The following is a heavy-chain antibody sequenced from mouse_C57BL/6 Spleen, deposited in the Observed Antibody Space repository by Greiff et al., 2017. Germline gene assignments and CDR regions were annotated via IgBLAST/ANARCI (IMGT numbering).Heavy chain of an antibody. J-gene: IGHJ4*01. Sequence: EVQLQQSGTVLARPGASVKMSCKTSGYTFTSYWMHWVKQRPGQGLEWIGAIYPGNSDTSYNQKFKGKAKLTAVTSASTAYMELSSLTNEDSAVYYCTRRGVEYYGSSFYAMDYWGQGTSVTVSS. V-gene: IGHV1-5*01. D-gene: IGHD1-1*01. CDR2: IYPGNSDT. CDR1: GYTFTSYW. CDR3: TRRGVEYYGSSFYAMDY.